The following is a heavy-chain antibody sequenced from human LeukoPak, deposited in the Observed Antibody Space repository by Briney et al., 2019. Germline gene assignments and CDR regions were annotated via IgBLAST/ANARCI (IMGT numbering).Heavy chain of an antibody. Sequence: SETLSPTCTVSGGSISSYYWGWIRQPAGKGLEWIGRIYTSGSTNYNPSLKSRVTMSVDTSKNQFSLKLSSVTAADTAVYYCARVPVTIAFGWFDPWGQGTLVTVSS. CDR2: IYTSGST. CDR3: ARVPVTIAFGWFDP. CDR1: GGSISSYY. J-gene: IGHJ5*02. D-gene: IGHD3-10*01. V-gene: IGHV4-4*07.